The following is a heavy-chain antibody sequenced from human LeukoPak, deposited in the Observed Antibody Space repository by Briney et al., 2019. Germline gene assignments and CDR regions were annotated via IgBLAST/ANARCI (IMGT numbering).Heavy chain of an antibody. Sequence: GGSLRLSCAASGFSVSNTYMSWVRQAPGKGLESVSLISSGGGTYYADSVKGRFTISRDNSKNALYLQMNSLRGEDTAVYYCAREGGPYRPLDNSGQGILVTVSS. CDR2: ISSGGGT. J-gene: IGHJ4*02. CDR3: AREGGPYRPLDN. CDR1: GFSVSNTY. V-gene: IGHV3-53*01.